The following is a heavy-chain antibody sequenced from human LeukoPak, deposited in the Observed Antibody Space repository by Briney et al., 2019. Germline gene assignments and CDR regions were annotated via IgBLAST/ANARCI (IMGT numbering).Heavy chain of an antibody. CDR3: ARGGDYYDSSGYHDAATH. Sequence: ASVKVSCKASGYTFTSYYIHWVRQAPGQGLEWMGMFNPGGGGTSYAQKFQGRVTMTMDTSTSTVYMDLSSLRSEDTAVYYCARGGDYYDSSGYHDAATHWGQGTLVTVSS. CDR2: FNPGGGGT. D-gene: IGHD3-22*01. J-gene: IGHJ4*02. V-gene: IGHV1-46*01. CDR1: GYTFTSYY.